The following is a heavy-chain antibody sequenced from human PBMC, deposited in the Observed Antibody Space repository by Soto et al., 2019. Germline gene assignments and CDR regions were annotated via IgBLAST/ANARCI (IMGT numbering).Heavy chain of an antibody. V-gene: IGHV4-4*09. J-gene: IGHJ6*03. D-gene: IGHD3-16*01. CDR2: IYRSGIT. Sequence: QVQMQESGPGLVKPSETLSLTCTVSGDSVRNQYWSWIRQPHGRGLERIGYIYRSGITKYNPSIKSRLTISVDTSKNQFSLKLSSVTAADTAVYYCARTLDYGHMDVWGKGTTVTVSS. CDR3: ARTLDYGHMDV. CDR1: GDSVRNQY.